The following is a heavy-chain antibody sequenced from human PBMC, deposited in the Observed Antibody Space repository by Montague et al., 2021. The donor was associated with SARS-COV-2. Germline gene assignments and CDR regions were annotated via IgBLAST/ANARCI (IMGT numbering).Heavy chain of an antibody. CDR1: GGSINSSY. CDR3: ARGDSWNWFDP. Sequence: SETLSLTCTVSGGSINSSYWCWIRQPPGTGLEWIGYIYYRGSTNYNPSLKTRVPITVYTSKHQFALKLNSMTAADTAVYYCARGDSWNWFDPWGQGTLVTVSS. CDR2: IYYRGST. D-gene: IGHD3-22*01. V-gene: IGHV4-59*01. J-gene: IGHJ5*02.